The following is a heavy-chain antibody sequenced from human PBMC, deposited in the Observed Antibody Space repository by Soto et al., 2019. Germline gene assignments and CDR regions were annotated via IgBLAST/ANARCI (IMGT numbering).Heavy chain of an antibody. D-gene: IGHD3-22*01. V-gene: IGHV3-30-3*01. Sequence: PGGSLRLSCAASGFTFSSYAMHWVRQAPGKGLEWVAVISYDGSNKYYADSVKGRFTISRDNSKNTLYLQMNSLRAEDTAVYYCARDKTRYYDSSGYYYGSHDYWGQGT. CDR2: ISYDGSNK. CDR3: ARDKTRYYDSSGYYYGSHDY. CDR1: GFTFSSYA. J-gene: IGHJ4*02.